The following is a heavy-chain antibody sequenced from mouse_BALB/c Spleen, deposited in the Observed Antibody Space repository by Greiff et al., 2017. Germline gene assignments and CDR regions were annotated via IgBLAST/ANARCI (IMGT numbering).Heavy chain of an antibody. D-gene: IGHD1-1*01. V-gene: IGHV5-6*02. Sequence: EVMLVESGGDLVKPGGSLKLSCAASGFTFSSYGMSWVRQTPDKRLEWVATISSGGSYTYYPDSVKGRFTISRDNAKNTLYLQMSSLKSEDTAMYYCARRGVITTVVEGFAYWGQGTLVTVSA. CDR2: ISSGGSYT. CDR3: ARRGVITTVVEGFAY. CDR1: GFTFSSYG. J-gene: IGHJ3*01.